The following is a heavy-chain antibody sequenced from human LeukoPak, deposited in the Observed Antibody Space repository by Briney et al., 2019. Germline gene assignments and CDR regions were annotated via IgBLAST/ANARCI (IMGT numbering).Heavy chain of an antibody. J-gene: IGHJ4*02. V-gene: IGHV1-2*02. CDR1: GYTFTDYY. Sequence: ASVKVSCKASGYTFTDYYVHWVRQAPGQGLEWLGWINPDSGATNFAQRFQGRVTMTRDTSVNTAHMELNNLRSDDTAAYYCARDLCHGGSCFHFDSWGQGTLVTVSS. D-gene: IGHD2-15*01. CDR2: INPDSGAT. CDR3: ARDLCHGGSCFHFDS.